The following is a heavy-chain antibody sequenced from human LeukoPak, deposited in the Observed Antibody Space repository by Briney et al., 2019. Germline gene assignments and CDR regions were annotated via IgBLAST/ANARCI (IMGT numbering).Heavy chain of an antibody. D-gene: IGHD5-24*01. CDR3: ARPTRDGYNGGAFDI. CDR2: IYPGDSDT. V-gene: IGHV5-51*01. CDR1: GYSFTSYW. Sequence: GESLKISCKGSGYSFTSYWIGWVRQMPGKGLEGMGIIYPGDSDTRYSPAFQGQVTISADKSISTAYLQWSSLKASDTAMYSCARPTRDGYNGGAFDIWGQGTMVTVSS. J-gene: IGHJ3*02.